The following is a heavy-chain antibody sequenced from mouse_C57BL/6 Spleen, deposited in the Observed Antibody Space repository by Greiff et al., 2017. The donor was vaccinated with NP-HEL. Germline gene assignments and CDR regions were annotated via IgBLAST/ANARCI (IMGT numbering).Heavy chain of an antibody. J-gene: IGHJ2*01. V-gene: IGHV3-6*01. CDR3: ATSNWDDFDY. D-gene: IGHD4-1*01. Sequence: EVQLMESGPGLVKPSQSLSLTCSVSGYSITSGYYWNWIRQFPGNILGWMGYIRYDGRTNYNPSIKNRTSITRDTSKNQFFLKLNSTTTEDTAKYYCATSNWDDFDYWGQGTTLTVSS. CDR2: IRYDGRT. CDR1: GYSITSGYY.